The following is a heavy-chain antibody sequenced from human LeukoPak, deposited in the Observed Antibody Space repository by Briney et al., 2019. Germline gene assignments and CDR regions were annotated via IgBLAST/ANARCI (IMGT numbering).Heavy chain of an antibody. CDR1: GFTFSSYA. Sequence: GGSLRLSCAASGFTFSSYAMSWVRQAPGKGLEWVSTISGSGESTYYADSVKGRFTISRDNSKNTLYLQMNSLKTEDTAVYYCTREGRRSDAFDYWGQGTLVTVSS. V-gene: IGHV3-23*01. CDR2: ISGSGEST. J-gene: IGHJ4*02. D-gene: IGHD1-26*01. CDR3: TREGRRSDAFDY.